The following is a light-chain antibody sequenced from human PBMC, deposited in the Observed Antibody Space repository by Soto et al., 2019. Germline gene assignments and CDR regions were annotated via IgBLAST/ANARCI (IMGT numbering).Light chain of an antibody. CDR3: ISYAGSNNFEV. Sequence: QSALTQPPSASGSPGQSVTISCTGTSSDVGGYNYVSWYQQHPGKAPKLMIYEVFKRPSGVPDRFSGSKSGNTASLTVSGLQAEDEADYYCISYAGSNNFEVFGPGIKVTL. J-gene: IGLJ1*01. V-gene: IGLV2-8*01. CDR2: EVF. CDR1: SSDVGGYNY.